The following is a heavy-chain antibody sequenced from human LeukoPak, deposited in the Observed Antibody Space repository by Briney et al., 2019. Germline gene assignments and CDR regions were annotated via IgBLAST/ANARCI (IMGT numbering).Heavy chain of an antibody. J-gene: IGHJ6*03. V-gene: IGHV3-23*01. Sequence: GGTLRLSCVASGFTYSHYGMNWVRQAPGKGLEWVSAISDSGGSAYYADSVKGRFTISRDNSKNTLYLQMNSLRAEDTAVYYCAKDGGGYYPYYYYYMDAWGKGTTVTISS. CDR3: AKDGGGYYPYYYYYMDA. D-gene: IGHD3-22*01. CDR2: ISDSGGSA. CDR1: GFTYSHYG.